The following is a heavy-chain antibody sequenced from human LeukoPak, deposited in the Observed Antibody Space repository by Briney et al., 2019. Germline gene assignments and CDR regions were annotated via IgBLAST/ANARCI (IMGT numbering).Heavy chain of an antibody. D-gene: IGHD6-19*01. CDR2: IYYSGST. Sequence: PSETLSLTCTVSGGSISSSSYYWGWIRQPPGKGLEWIGSIYYSGSTYYNPSLKSRVTISVDTSKNQFSLKLSSATAADTAVYYCASPAVAGSIWFDPWGQGTLVTVSS. J-gene: IGHJ5*02. CDR3: ASPAVAGSIWFDP. CDR1: GGSISSSSYY. V-gene: IGHV4-39*01.